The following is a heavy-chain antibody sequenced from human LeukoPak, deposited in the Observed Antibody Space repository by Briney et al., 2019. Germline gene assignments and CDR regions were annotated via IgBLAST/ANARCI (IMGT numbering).Heavy chain of an antibody. J-gene: IGHJ3*02. V-gene: IGHV3-11*04. CDR3: ARTHYYDSSGLRAFDI. D-gene: IGHD3-22*01. Sequence: GGSLRLSCAASGFTFSDYYMSWIRQAPGKGLEWVSYISSSGSTIYYADSVKGRFTISRDNAKNSLYLQMNSLRAEDTAVYYCARTHYYDSSGLRAFDIWGQGTMVTVSS. CDR1: GFTFSDYY. CDR2: ISSSGSTI.